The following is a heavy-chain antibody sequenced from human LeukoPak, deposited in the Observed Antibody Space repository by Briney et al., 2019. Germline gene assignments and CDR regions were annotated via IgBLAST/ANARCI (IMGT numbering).Heavy chain of an antibody. CDR3: ARDYIAAIGFDY. Sequence: GGSLRLSCAASGFTFSSYAMSWVRQAPGKGLEWVSAISGSGDSTYYADSVKGRFTISRDNSKNTLYLQMNSLRAEDTAVYYCARDYIAAIGFDYWGQGTLVTVSS. CDR1: GFTFSSYA. J-gene: IGHJ4*02. V-gene: IGHV3-23*01. D-gene: IGHD6-13*01. CDR2: ISGSGDST.